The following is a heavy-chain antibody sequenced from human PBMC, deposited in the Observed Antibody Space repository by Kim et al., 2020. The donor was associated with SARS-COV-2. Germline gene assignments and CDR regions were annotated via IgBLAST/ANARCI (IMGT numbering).Heavy chain of an antibody. V-gene: IGHV3-23*01. CDR3: AKDYYDSSGYYYYYGMDV. D-gene: IGHD3-22*01. Sequence: VKGRFTISRDNSKNTLYLQMNRLRAEDTAVYYCAKDYYDSSGYYYYYGMDVWGQGTTVTVSS. J-gene: IGHJ6*02.